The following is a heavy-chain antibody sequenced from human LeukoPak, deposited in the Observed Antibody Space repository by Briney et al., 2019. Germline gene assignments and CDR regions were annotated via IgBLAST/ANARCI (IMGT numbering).Heavy chain of an antibody. CDR3: ATFGGLTAISY. V-gene: IGHV3-21*01. D-gene: IGHD2-21*02. CDR1: GIIFENYY. Sequence: GGSLRLSCAASGIIFENYYMTWVRQSPEKGLEWVSSIDRRSTYIHYMDSVRGRFTVSRDNAKNSLYLQMNNLRAEDSAVYYCATFGGLTAISYWGQGSLVTVSS. J-gene: IGHJ1*01. CDR2: IDRRSTYI.